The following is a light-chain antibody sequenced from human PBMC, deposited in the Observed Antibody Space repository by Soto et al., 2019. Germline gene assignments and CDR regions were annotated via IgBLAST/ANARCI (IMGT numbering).Light chain of an antibody. V-gene: IGLV1-40*01. CDR2: GNS. CDR3: QSYDSSLSAVV. J-gene: IGLJ2*01. CDR1: SSNIGAGYD. Sequence: QAVLTQPPSVSGAPGQRVTISCTGSSSNIGAGYDVHWYQQLPGTAPKLLIYGNSNRPSGVPDRCSGSKSGTSASLAITGLQEEDEADYYCQSYDSSLSAVVFGGGTKLTVL.